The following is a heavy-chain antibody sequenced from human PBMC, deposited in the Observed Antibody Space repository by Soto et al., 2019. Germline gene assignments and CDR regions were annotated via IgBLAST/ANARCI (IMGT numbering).Heavy chain of an antibody. CDR2: ISTSGSTV. V-gene: IGHV3-48*03. D-gene: IGHD2-2*01. CDR3: VRYCSTTLCNGVATRTFDY. Sequence: SLRLSCSASIFTFSTYEMNWVRQAPGKGLEWVSYISTSGSTVYCADSVKGRFTISRDNTRNSLYLQMNSLRDEDTALYYCVRYCSTTLCNGVATRTFDYWGQGTLVTVSS. J-gene: IGHJ4*02. CDR1: IFTFSTYE.